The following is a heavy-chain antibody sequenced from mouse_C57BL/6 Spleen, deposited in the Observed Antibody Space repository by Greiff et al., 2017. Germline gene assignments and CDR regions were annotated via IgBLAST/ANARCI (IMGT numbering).Heavy chain of an antibody. CDR1: GYSITSDY. CDR3: ARYMDDGYYAYAMDY. D-gene: IGHD2-3*01. V-gene: IGHV3-8*01. J-gene: IGHJ4*01. Sequence: EVHLVESGPGLAKPSQTLSLTCSVTGYSITSDYWNWIRKFPGNKLEYMGYISYSGSTYYNPSLKSRISITRDTSKNQYYLQLNSVTTEDTATYYCARYMDDGYYAYAMDYWGQGTSVTVSS. CDR2: ISYSGST.